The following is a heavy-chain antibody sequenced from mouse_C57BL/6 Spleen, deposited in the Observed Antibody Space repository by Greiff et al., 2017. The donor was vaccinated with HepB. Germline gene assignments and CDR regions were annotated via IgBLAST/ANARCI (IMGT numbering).Heavy chain of an antibody. CDR1: GYSITSGYY. D-gene: IGHD1-1*01. V-gene: IGHV3-6*01. Sequence: EVKLMESGPGLVKPSQSLSLTCSVTGYSITSGYYWNWIRQFPGNKLEWMGYISYDGSNNYNPSLKNRISITRDTSKNQFFLKLNSVTTEDTATYYCARSVYGSSYFDVWGTGTTVTVSS. CDR3: ARSVYGSSYFDV. CDR2: ISYDGSN. J-gene: IGHJ1*03.